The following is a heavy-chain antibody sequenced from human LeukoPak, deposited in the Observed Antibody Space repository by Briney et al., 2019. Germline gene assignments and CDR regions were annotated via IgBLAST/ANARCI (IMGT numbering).Heavy chain of an antibody. J-gene: IGHJ4*02. Sequence: GASVKVSCKASGGTFSSYAISWVRQAPGQGLEWMGRIIPILGIANYAQKFQGRVTITADESTSTAYMELSSLRSEDTAVYYCARHSSGLYYFDYWGQGTLVTVSS. D-gene: IGHD6-19*01. V-gene: IGHV1-69*04. CDR1: GGTFSSYA. CDR2: IIPILGIA. CDR3: ARHSSGLYYFDY.